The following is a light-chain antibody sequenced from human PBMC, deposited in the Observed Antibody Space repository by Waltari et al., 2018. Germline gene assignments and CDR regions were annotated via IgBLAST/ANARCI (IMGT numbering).Light chain of an antibody. CDR1: RSTIGAGFD. CDR3: QSFDSSMSGSV. Sequence: QSVLTQPPSVSGAPGQRVIISCTGTRSTIGAGFDVPWYQQVPGAAPRLLIYGNSNRPSGVPDRFSGSKSGSSASLAITGLLPEDEADYYCQSFDSSMSGSVFGGGTKLTVL. CDR2: GNS. J-gene: IGLJ2*01. V-gene: IGLV1-40*01.